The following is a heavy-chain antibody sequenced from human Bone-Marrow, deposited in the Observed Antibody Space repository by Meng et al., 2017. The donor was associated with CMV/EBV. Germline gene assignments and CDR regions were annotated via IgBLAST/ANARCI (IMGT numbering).Heavy chain of an antibody. D-gene: IGHD6-19*01. Sequence: ASVKVSCKASGGTFSSYTISWVRQAPGQGLEWMGWINTNTGNPTYAQGFTGRFVFSLDTSVSTAYLQICSLKAEDTAVYYCARDRAIAVAGYYYYYGMDVWGQGTTVTVSS. J-gene: IGHJ6*01. CDR1: GGTFSSYT. CDR2: INTNTGNP. V-gene: IGHV7-4-1*01. CDR3: ARDRAIAVAGYYYYYGMDV.